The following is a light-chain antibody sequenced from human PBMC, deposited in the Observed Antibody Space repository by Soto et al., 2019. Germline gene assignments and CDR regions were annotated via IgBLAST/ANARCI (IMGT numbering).Light chain of an antibody. CDR3: SSYAGSNEV. Sequence: QSALTQPPSASRSPGQSVTISCTGTSSDVGGYNYVSWYQQHPGKAPKLMIYEVSKRPSGVPDRFSGSKSGNTASLTVSGLQAEDEADYYCSSYAGSNEVFGGGTKLTVL. CDR2: EVS. J-gene: IGLJ3*02. CDR1: SSDVGGYNY. V-gene: IGLV2-8*02.